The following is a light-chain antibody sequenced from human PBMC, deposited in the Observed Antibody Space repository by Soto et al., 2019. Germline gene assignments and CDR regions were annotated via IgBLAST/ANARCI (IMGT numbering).Light chain of an antibody. V-gene: IGKV1-27*01. Sequence: DIQMTQSPSSLSAFVGDTVTITCRASRGISSSLAWYQQKPGKAPQLLIFAASTLPSGVPSRFSGSGSGTDFTLTISGLQPEDVATYYCQKYNSALWTFGQGTKVEIK. CDR1: RGISSS. CDR2: AAS. CDR3: QKYNSALWT. J-gene: IGKJ1*01.